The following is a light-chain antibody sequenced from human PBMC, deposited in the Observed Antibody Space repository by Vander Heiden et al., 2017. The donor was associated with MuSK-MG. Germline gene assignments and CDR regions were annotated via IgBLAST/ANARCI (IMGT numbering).Light chain of an antibody. CDR2: GAS. Sequence: ITCRASQYISNYLNWYQQRPGQAPKVLIYGASTLQSGVPLRFSGSGSGTDFTLTITDLQPEDFATYYCQQTDSAPRIFGQGTKLEIK. V-gene: IGKV1-39*01. CDR3: QQTDSAPRI. J-gene: IGKJ2*02. CDR1: QYISNY.